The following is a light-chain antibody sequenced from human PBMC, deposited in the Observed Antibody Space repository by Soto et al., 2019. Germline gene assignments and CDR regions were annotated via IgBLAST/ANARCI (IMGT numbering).Light chain of an antibody. J-gene: IGKJ4*01. CDR1: QSVSSSY. Sequence: EIVLTQSPGTLSLSPGARAPLSCRASQSVSSSYLAWYQQKPGQAPRLLIYGASSRATGIPARFSGSGPGTDFTLTISSLEPEDFAVYYCQQRSNWPLTFGGGTKVDIK. CDR2: GAS. CDR3: QQRSNWPLT. V-gene: IGKV3D-20*02.